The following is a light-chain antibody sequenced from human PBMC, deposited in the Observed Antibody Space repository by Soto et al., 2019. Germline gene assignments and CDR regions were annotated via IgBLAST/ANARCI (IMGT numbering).Light chain of an antibody. CDR1: STNIGGYND. Sequence: QSALTQPASVSGSPGQSITISCTGTSTNIGGYNDVSWYQQLPGKVPKLIIYDVNNRPSGVPDRFSGSKSGNAASLTISGLQAEDEADYYCRSYTSTRTLYVFGTGTKLTVL. V-gene: IGLV2-14*03. J-gene: IGLJ1*01. CDR2: DVN. CDR3: RSYTSTRTLYV.